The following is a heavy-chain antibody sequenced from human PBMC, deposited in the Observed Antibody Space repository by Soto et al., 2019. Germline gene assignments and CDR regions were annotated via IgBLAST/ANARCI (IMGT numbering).Heavy chain of an antibody. Sequence: SETLSLTCTVSGGSISSYYWSWIRQPPGKGLEWIGNIYYSGSTHNNPSLKSRVTMSVDTYTNQFSLKMNAVTAADTAVYYCTRHEGGAAADRPLDYWGQGTTVTVSS. CDR3: TRHEGGAAADRPLDY. V-gene: IGHV4-59*04. D-gene: IGHD6-13*01. CDR1: GGSISSYY. J-gene: IGHJ4*03. CDR2: IYYSGST.